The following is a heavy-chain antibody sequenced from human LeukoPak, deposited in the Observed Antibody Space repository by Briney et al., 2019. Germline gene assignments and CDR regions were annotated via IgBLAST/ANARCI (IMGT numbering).Heavy chain of an antibody. J-gene: IGHJ4*02. CDR3: ASAVAGTGAFDY. CDR2: ISSSSSYI. CDR1: GFTFSSYS. Sequence: GGSLRLSCAASGFTFSSYSMNWVRQAPGKGLEWVSSISSSSSYIYYADSVKGRFTISRDNAKNSLYLQMNSLRAEDTAVYYCASAVAGTGAFDYWGQGTLATVSS. V-gene: IGHV3-21*01. D-gene: IGHD6-19*01.